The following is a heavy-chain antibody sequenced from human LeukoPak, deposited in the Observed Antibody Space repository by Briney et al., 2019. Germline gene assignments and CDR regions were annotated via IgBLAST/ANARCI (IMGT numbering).Heavy chain of an antibody. D-gene: IGHD6-6*01. CDR1: GGSISSYY. V-gene: IGHV4-59*01. Sequence: PSETLSLTCTVSGGSISSYYWSWIRQPPGKGLEWIGYIYFIGSANYNPSLKSRVTISVDTSKNQVSLKLSSVTAADTAVYYCARGYSSSSMLRFDPWGQGTLVTVSS. CDR3: ARGYSSSSMLRFDP. CDR2: IYFIGSA. J-gene: IGHJ5*02.